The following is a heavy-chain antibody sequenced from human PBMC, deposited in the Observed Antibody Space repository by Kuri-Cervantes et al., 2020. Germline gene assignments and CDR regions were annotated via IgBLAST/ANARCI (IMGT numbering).Heavy chain of an antibody. D-gene: IGHD5-18*01. CDR2: ISYDGSNK. Sequence: GGSLRLSCAASGFSFDDYGMHWVRQAPGKGLEWVAVISYDGSNKYYADSVKGRFTISRDSAKNSLYLQMNSLRAEDTAVCYCARDPGGYSYGPLNFDYWGQGTLVTVSS. V-gene: IGHV3-30*03. CDR3: ARDPGGYSYGPLNFDY. CDR1: GFSFDDYG. J-gene: IGHJ4*02.